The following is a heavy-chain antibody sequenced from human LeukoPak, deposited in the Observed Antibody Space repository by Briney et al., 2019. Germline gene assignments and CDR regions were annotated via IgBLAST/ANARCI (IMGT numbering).Heavy chain of an antibody. CDR3: ARLARDGYNLGDNWFDP. CDR2: IYYSGST. D-gene: IGHD5-24*01. Sequence: SETLSLTCTVSGGSISSYYWSWIRQPPGKGLEWIGYIYYSGSTNYNPSLKSRVTISVDTSKNQFSLKLSSVTAADTAVYSCARLARDGYNLGDNWFDPWGQGTLVTVSS. CDR1: GGSISSYY. J-gene: IGHJ5*02. V-gene: IGHV4-59*01.